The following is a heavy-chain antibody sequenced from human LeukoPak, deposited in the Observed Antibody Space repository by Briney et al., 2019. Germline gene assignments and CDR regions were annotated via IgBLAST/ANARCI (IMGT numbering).Heavy chain of an antibody. CDR1: GYTFTSYG. CDR2: ISAYNGNT. V-gene: IGHV1-18*04. Sequence: ASVKVSCKASGYTFTSYGISWVRQAPGQGLEWMGWISAYNGNTNYAQKLQGRVTMTTDTSTSTAYMELRSLRSDDTAAYYCARDCSSRYGSGSYLYYYYYGMDVWGKGTTVTVSS. J-gene: IGHJ6*04. D-gene: IGHD3-10*01. CDR3: ARDCSSRYGSGSYLYYYYYGMDV.